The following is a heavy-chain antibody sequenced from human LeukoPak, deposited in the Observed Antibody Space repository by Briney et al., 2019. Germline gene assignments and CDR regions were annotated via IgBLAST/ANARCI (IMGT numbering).Heavy chain of an antibody. CDR1: GASITHYY. D-gene: IGHD6-19*01. CDR3: AKSTESSGWYDS. V-gene: IGHV4-59*03. Sequence: SETLSLTCSVSGASITHYYWNWIRQPPGKGLEGIGFIDYSAYSKYNPSLKSRVTISRDTSKNQFSLILSSVTAADTAVYYCAKSTESSGWYDSWGQGTLVIVSS. J-gene: IGHJ5*01. CDR2: IDYSAYS.